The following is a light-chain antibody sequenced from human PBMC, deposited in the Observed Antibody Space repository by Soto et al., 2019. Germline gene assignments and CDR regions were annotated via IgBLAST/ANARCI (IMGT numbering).Light chain of an antibody. Sequence: EIVLTQSPGTLSLSPGERATLSCRASQSVSSNYLAWYQQKPGQAPSLLIYGASSRATGIPDRFSGSGSGTDFTLTISRLEPEDFAVYYCQQYGTSLFTFGPGTTVDIK. J-gene: IGKJ3*01. CDR1: QSVSSNY. V-gene: IGKV3-20*01. CDR2: GAS. CDR3: QQYGTSLFT.